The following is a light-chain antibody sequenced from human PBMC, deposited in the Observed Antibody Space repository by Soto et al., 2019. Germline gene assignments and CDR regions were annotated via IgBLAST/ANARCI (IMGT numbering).Light chain of an antibody. CDR1: SSNIGAGYD. J-gene: IGLJ3*02. V-gene: IGLV1-40*01. CDR3: QSYDSSRGGV. Sequence: QSVLTQPPSVSGAPGQRVTISCTGSSSNIGAGYDVHWYQQLPGTAPKLLIYGNNNRPSGVPDRFSGSKSGASASLAITGLQAEDEAYYYCQSYDSSRGGVFGGGTKLTVL. CDR2: GNN.